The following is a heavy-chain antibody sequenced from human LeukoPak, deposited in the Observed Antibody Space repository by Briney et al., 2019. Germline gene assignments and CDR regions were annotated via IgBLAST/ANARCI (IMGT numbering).Heavy chain of an antibody. Sequence: GGSLRLSCAASGFTVSDYYMTWIRQAPGKGLDWVSYISFSGSTIYYADSVKGRFIVSRDTAKNSLYLQMNSLRAEDTAVYYCVRGMGGGVSNFDYWGQGTLVTVSS. CDR2: ISFSGSTI. J-gene: IGHJ4*02. D-gene: IGHD3-16*01. CDR1: GFTVSDYY. V-gene: IGHV3-11*04. CDR3: VRGMGGGVSNFDY.